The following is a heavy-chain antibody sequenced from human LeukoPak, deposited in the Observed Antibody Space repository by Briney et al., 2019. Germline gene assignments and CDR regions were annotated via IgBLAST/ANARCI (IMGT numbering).Heavy chain of an antibody. D-gene: IGHD3-22*01. V-gene: IGHV3-23*01. CDR1: GFTFSRYW. J-gene: IGHJ4*02. CDR3: AKDFGGDSSGYFDY. Sequence: GGSLRLSRVGSGFTFSRYWLNWVRQAPGKGLEWVSAISGSGGSTYYADSVKGRFTISRDNSKNTLYLQMNSLRAEDTAVYYCAKDFGGDSSGYFDYWGQGTLVTVSS. CDR2: ISGSGGST.